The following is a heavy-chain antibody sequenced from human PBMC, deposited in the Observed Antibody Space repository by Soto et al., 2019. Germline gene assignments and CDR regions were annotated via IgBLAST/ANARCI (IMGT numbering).Heavy chain of an antibody. V-gene: IGHV3-48*03. J-gene: IGHJ6*02. CDR3: ARVLIPQRYYYYGMDV. CDR1: GFTFSSYE. D-gene: IGHD1-1*01. CDR2: ISSGGTII. Sequence: LRLSCAASGFTFSSYEMNWVRQATGKGLEWVSYISSGGTIIYNADSVKGRFTISRDNAKNSLYLQMNSLRAEDTAVYYCARVLIPQRYYYYGMDVWGQGTTVTVSS.